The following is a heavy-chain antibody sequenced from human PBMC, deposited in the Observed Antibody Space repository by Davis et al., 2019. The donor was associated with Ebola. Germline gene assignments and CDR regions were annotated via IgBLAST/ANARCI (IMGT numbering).Heavy chain of an antibody. V-gene: IGHV3-48*03. CDR1: GFNFISYD. CDR2: ISRSGDTI. CDR3: ASEGWAGFEV. Sequence: GESLKISCAGSGFNFISYDMNWVRPAPGKGLEWIAYISRSGDTIYHADSVKGRFTIPRDNAKNSLYLQMGSLRGEDTAVYYCASEGWAGFEVWGQGTLVTVSS. D-gene: IGHD6-19*01. J-gene: IGHJ3*01.